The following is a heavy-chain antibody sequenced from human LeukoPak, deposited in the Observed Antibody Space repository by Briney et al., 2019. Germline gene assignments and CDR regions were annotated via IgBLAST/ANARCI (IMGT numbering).Heavy chain of an antibody. Sequence: SETLSLTCTVSGGSISSSSYYWGWLRQPPGTGLEWIGSIYYSGSTYYNPSLKSRVTISVDTSKNQFSLKLSSVTAADTAVYYCARRQLGEDFDYWGQGTLVTVSS. CDR2: IYYSGST. V-gene: IGHV4-39*07. CDR3: ARRQLGEDFDY. CDR1: GGSISSSSYY. D-gene: IGHD6-13*01. J-gene: IGHJ4*02.